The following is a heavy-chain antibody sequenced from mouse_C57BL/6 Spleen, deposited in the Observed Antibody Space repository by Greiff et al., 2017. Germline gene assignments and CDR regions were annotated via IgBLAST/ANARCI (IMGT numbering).Heavy chain of an antibody. CDR3: ASLPDGGYCPAWFAY. Sequence: QVQLQQPGAELVKPGASVKLSCKASGYTFTSYWMPWVKQRPGRGLEWIGRFDPNSGGTKYNEKFKSKATLTVDKPSSTAYMQLSSLTSEDSAVYDCASLPDGGYCPAWFAYWGQGTLVTVSA. J-gene: IGHJ3*01. V-gene: IGHV1-72*01. CDR1: GYTFTSYW. CDR2: FDPNSGGT. D-gene: IGHD2-3*01.